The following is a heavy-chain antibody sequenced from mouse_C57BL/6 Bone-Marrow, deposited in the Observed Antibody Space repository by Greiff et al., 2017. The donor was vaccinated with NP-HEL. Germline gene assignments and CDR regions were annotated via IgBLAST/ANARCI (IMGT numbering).Heavy chain of an antibody. CDR3: TLYYGNYGSALWFAY. J-gene: IGHJ3*01. Sequence: EVQRVESGTVLARPGASVKMSCKTSGYTFTSYWMHWVKQRPGQGLEWIGAIYPGNSDTSYNQKFKGKAKLTAVTSASTAYMELSSLTNEDSAVYYCTLYYGNYGSALWFAYWGQGTLVTVSA. D-gene: IGHD2-1*01. CDR2: IYPGNSDT. V-gene: IGHV1-5*01. CDR1: GYTFTSYW.